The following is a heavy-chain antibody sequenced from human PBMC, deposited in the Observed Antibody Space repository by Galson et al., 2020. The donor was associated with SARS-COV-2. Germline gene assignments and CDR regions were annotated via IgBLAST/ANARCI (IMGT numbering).Heavy chain of an antibody. CDR1: GFTFSSYG. CDR2: ISSSSGTK. D-gene: IGHD3-10*01. CDR3: AREPTYYYYDSDPNPFAPFDI. Sequence: QAGGSLRLSCAASGFTFSSYGMNWVRQAPGKGLEWVSYISSSSGTKYYADSVKGRFTISRDNAKNSLYLQMNSLRAEDTAVYYCAREPTYYYYDSDPNPFAPFDIWGQGTMVTVSS. V-gene: IGHV3-48*04. J-gene: IGHJ3*02.